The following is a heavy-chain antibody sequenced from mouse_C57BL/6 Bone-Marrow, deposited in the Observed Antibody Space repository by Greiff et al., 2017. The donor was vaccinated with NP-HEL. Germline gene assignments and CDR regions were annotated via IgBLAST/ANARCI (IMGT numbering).Heavy chain of an antibody. Sequence: QVQLQQSGAELVRPGTSVKMSCKASGYTFTNYWIGWAKQRPGHGLEWIGDIYPGGGYTNYNEKFKGKATLTADKSSSTADMQFSSLTSEDSAIYYCAREGNGNRAMDYWGQGTSVTVSS. CDR1: GYTFTNYW. CDR2: IYPGGGYT. CDR3: AREGNGNRAMDY. J-gene: IGHJ4*01. D-gene: IGHD2-1*01. V-gene: IGHV1-63*01.